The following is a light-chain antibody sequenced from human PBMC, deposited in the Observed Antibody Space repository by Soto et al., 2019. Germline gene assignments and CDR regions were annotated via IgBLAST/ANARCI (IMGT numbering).Light chain of an antibody. J-gene: IGKJ1*01. CDR3: QQYGSSL. Sequence: EIVLTQSPGTLSLSPGERATLSCRASQSVSSSYLAWYQQKPGQAPRLLIYGASSRATGIPDRFSGSGSGTDFTLIISRLEPEDFAVYYCQQYGSSLFGQGTKV. CDR1: QSVSSSY. CDR2: GAS. V-gene: IGKV3-20*01.